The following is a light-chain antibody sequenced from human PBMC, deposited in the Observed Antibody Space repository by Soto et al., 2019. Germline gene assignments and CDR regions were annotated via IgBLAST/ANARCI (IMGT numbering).Light chain of an antibody. CDR2: EVT. J-gene: IGLJ2*01. Sequence: QSVLTQPPSASGSPGQSVTIPCTGTSSDVGGYDHVSWYQQHPGKAPKLLIYEVTKRPAGVPDRFSGSKSGNTASLTVSGLQAEDEADYFCSSDAASNTLIFGGGTKLTVL. V-gene: IGLV2-8*01. CDR3: SSDAASNTLI. CDR1: SSDVGGYDH.